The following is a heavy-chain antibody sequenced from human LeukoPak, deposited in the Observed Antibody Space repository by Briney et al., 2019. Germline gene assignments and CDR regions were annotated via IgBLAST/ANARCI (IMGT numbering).Heavy chain of an antibody. CDR1: GGTFSSYA. J-gene: IGHJ3*02. CDR3: ARAPWGSYWGGDAFDI. Sequence: ASVKVSCKASGGTFSSYAISWVRQAPGQGLEWMGGIIPIFGTANYAQKFQGRVMITADKSTSTAYMELSSLRSEDTAVYYCARAPWGSYWGGDAFDIWGQGTMVTVSS. D-gene: IGHD1-26*01. V-gene: IGHV1-69*06. CDR2: IIPIFGTA.